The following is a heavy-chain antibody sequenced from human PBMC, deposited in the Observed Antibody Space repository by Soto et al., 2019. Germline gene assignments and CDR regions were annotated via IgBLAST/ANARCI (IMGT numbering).Heavy chain of an antibody. CDR3: AKGEAAAVYYGMDV. V-gene: IGHV3-23*01. CDR1: GFTFSSYA. D-gene: IGHD6-13*01. J-gene: IGHJ6*02. CDR2: SSGSGGST. Sequence: EVQLLESGGGLVQPGGSLRLSCAASGFTFSSYAMSWVRQAPGKGLEWVSASSGSGGSTYYADSVKGRFTISRDNSKNKLNLQMNSLTAADTAVYYCAKGEAAAVYYGMDVWGQGPTVTVSS.